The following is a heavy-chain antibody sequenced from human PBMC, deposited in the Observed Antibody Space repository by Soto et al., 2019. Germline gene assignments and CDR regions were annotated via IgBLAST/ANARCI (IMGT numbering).Heavy chain of an antibody. Sequence: GASVKVSCKASGYTFTSYAMHWVRQAPGQRLEWMGWINAGNGNTKYSQKFQGRVTITRDTSASTAYMELSSLRSEDTAVYYCARGGHYGDYLNWFDPWGQGTLVTVSS. CDR2: INAGNGNT. D-gene: IGHD4-17*01. V-gene: IGHV1-3*01. J-gene: IGHJ5*02. CDR3: ARGGHYGDYLNWFDP. CDR1: GYTFTSYA.